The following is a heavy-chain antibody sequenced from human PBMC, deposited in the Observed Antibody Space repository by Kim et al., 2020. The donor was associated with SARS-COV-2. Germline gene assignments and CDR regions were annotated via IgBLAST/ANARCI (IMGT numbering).Heavy chain of an antibody. CDR2: ITYNGSNK. V-gene: IGHV3-33*05. D-gene: IGHD2-21*01. CDR3: ATDEGVEIASIVYYGMDD. J-gene: IGHJ6*02. Sequence: GGSLRLSCAASGLTFSSYGMHWVRQAPGKGLEWVAVITYNGSNKYYADSVTGRVTISRDKSKNTLYLQMNSLSAEDTAVNYCATDEGVEIASIVYYGMDDWGQGATVTVSS. CDR1: GLTFSSYG.